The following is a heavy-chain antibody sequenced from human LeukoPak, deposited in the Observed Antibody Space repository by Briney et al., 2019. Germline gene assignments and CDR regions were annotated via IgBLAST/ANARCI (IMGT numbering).Heavy chain of an antibody. CDR1: GVTVGNNY. D-gene: IGHD6-6*01. CDR2: IYSGGST. Sequence: PGGSLRLSCAASGVTVGNNYMSWVRQAPGQGLEWVSLIYSGGSTHYADSVKGRFTISRDNSKNTLYLQMNSLRVDDTAVYYCARHPPAVAANTYGWGQGTLVTVSS. CDR3: ARHPPAVAANTYG. J-gene: IGHJ4*02. V-gene: IGHV3-66*04.